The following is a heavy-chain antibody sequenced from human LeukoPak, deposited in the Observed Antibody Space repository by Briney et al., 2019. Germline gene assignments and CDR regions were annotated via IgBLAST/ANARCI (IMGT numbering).Heavy chain of an antibody. D-gene: IGHD2-2*01. J-gene: IGHJ5*02. CDR1: RWSISSSSYY. V-gene: IGHV4-39*01. CDR2: IYYSGST. CDR3: ARHAVPVPASRFDP. Sequence: PSETLSLPCTDSRWSISSSSYYWGGIRQPPGKGLEWIGSIYYSGSTYYNPSLKRRATISVDTSKNQFSLKLSSVTAADTAVYYCARHAVPVPASRFDPWGQGTLVTVSS.